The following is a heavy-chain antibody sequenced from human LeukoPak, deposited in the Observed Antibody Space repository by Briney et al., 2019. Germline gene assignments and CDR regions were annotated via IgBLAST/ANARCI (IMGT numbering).Heavy chain of an antibody. V-gene: IGHV3-72*01. J-gene: IGHJ4*02. D-gene: IGHD6-6*01. CDR2: IRYKADSYTT. Sequence: GGSLRLSCAASGFTFSDHYMDWVRQAPGKGLEWVGRIRYKADSYTTDYATSVKGRFTISRDDSKNSLYLLMNSLKTEDTAVYFCARVARAALDYSGQGTLVTVSS. CDR1: GFTFSDHY. CDR3: ARVARAALDY.